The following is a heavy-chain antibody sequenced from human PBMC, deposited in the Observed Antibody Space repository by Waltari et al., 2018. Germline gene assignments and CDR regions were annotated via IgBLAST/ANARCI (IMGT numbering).Heavy chain of an antibody. Sequence: QVQLQESGPGLVRPSETLSLTCTVSGGSITSYYWSWIRQPPGKGLEWIGSIFYSGNSKSNPSLKSRVTMSVGTSTNQFSLKVNSVTAADTAVYYCARLGGGRNLLTDYWGQGTLVTVSS. CDR2: IFYSGNS. D-gene: IGHD2-15*01. J-gene: IGHJ4*02. CDR1: GGSITSYY. CDR3: ARLGGGRNLLTDY. V-gene: IGHV4-59*12.